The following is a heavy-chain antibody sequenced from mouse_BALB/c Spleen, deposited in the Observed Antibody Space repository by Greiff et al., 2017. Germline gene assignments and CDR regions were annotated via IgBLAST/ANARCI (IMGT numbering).Heavy chain of an antibody. D-gene: IGHD1-2*01. Sequence: EVKLVESGGGLVQPGGSRKLSCAASGFTFSSYTMSWVRQTPEKRLEWVAYISNGGGSTYYPDTVKGRFTISRDNAKNTLYLQMSSLKSEDTAMYYCATTATKGYFDYWGQGTTLTVSS. CDR3: ATTATKGYFDY. J-gene: IGHJ2*01. CDR2: ISNGGGST. V-gene: IGHV5-12-2*01. CDR1: GFTFSSYT.